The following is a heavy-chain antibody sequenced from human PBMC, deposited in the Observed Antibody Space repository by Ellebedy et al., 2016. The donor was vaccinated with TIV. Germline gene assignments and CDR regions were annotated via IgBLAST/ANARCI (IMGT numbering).Heavy chain of an antibody. D-gene: IGHD1-26*01. V-gene: IGHV4-61*01. CDR1: GGSVSSGSYY. CDR3: ARSVGATGY. CDR2: IYYSGST. Sequence: GSLRLSXTVSGGSVSSGSYYWSWIRQPPGKGLEWIGFIYYSGSTNYNPSLKSRVTISVDTSKNQFSLKLSSVTAADTAVYYCARSVGATGYWGQGTLVTVSS. J-gene: IGHJ4*02.